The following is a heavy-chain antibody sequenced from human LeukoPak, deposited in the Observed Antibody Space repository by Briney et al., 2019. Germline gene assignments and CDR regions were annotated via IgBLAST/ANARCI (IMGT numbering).Heavy chain of an antibody. CDR1: GGTFSSYA. V-gene: IGHV1-69*06. CDR3: ARAPLGVERKYCSDGSCYSTPYYFDY. CDR2: IIPIFGTA. J-gene: IGHJ4*02. Sequence: ASVKVSCKASGGTFSSYAISWVRQAPGQGLEWMGGIIPIFGTANYAQKFQGRVTITADKSTSTAYMELSSLRSEDTAVYYCARAPLGVERKYCSDGSCYSTPYYFDYWGQGTLVTVSS. D-gene: IGHD2-15*01.